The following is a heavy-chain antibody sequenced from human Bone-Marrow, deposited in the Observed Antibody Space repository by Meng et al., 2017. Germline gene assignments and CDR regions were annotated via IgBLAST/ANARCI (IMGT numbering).Heavy chain of an antibody. CDR1: GISLSTSGMC. Sequence: SGPPLVKPTQTLTLTSTCSGISLSTSGMCVSWVRHPTGKALEWLTLIDWDDDKYYSTSLKTRITISKDTSKNQVVLTMTNMDPVDTATYYCARIRGSGYFDYWGQGTLVTVSS. D-gene: IGHD3-10*01. CDR2: IDWDDDK. V-gene: IGHV2-70*20. CDR3: ARIRGSGYFDY. J-gene: IGHJ4*02.